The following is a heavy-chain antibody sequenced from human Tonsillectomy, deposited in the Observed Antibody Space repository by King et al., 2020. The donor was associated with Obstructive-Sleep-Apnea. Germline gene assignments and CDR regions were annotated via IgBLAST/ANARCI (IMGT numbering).Heavy chain of an antibody. Sequence: VQLVESGGGLVQPGGSLRLSCAASGFTFSSYSMNWVRPAPGKGLEWVSYISSSSSTIYYADSVKGRYTISSDNAKNSLYLQMNILRAEDTAVYYWALPGELDYWGQGTLVTVSS. D-gene: IGHD7-27*01. V-gene: IGHV3-48*04. CDR3: ALPGELDY. CDR1: GFTFSSYS. CDR2: ISSSSSTI. J-gene: IGHJ4*02.